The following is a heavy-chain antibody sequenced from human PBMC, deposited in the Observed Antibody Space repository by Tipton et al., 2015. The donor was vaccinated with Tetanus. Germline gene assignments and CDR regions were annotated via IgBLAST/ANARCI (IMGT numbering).Heavy chain of an antibody. Sequence: TLSLTCTVSGGSISGSPYFWNWIRQQPGKGPEWIGYIYYSGSTYYNPSFESRVTISVDTSKNQFSLRTNSVTAADTAVYYCAKDQGGGRVVRLNWFDPWGPGTLVTVSS. CDR2: IYYSGST. D-gene: IGHD6-6*01. CDR1: GGSISGSPYF. CDR3: AKDQGGGRVVRLNWFDP. J-gene: IGHJ5*02. V-gene: IGHV4-31*03.